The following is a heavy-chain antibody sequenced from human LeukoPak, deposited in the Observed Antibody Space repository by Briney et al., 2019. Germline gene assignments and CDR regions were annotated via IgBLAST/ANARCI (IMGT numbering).Heavy chain of an antibody. CDR2: ISGSGTDT. CDR3: AKGGGSSCYSPSDY. V-gene: IGHV3-23*01. J-gene: IGHJ4*02. D-gene: IGHD2-15*01. Sequence: PGGSLRLSCAASGFTFGRYSMNWVRQAPGKGLEWVSAISGSGTDTFYANSVKGRFTISRDNPKNTLYLQMNSLRAEDTAVYYCAKGGGSSCYSPSDYWGQGTLVTVSS. CDR1: GFTFGRYS.